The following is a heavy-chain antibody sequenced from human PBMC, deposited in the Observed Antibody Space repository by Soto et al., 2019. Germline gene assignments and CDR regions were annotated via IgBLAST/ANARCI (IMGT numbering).Heavy chain of an antibody. D-gene: IGHD5-12*01. Sequence: QVQLVQSGAEVKKPGASVKVSCKASGYTFTSYGISWVRQAPGQGLEWMGWISAYNGNTNYAQKLQGRVTMTTDTSTITAYLELRSLRSDDTAVYYCATTSGGRYSGDHPDRNMDVWGQGTTVTVSS. CDR1: GYTFTSYG. V-gene: IGHV1-18*01. CDR2: ISAYNGNT. J-gene: IGHJ6*02. CDR3: ATTSGGRYSGDHPDRNMDV.